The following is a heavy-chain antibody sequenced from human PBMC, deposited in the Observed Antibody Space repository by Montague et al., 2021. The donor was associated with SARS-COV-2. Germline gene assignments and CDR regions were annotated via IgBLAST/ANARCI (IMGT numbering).Heavy chain of an antibody. V-gene: IGHV4-59*01. CDR1: GDSIGGYY. J-gene: IGHJ4*02. CDR3: ARGAPKFGSASYYNEDYFDF. CDR2: IYYSGST. Sequence: SETLSLTCTVSGDSIGGYYWSWIRQPPGKGLQWIGYIYYSGSTHYNPSLKSRVTISVDTSKNQFSLKLSSVTAADTAVYYCARGAPKFGSASYYNEDYFDFWGPGALVPLSS. D-gene: IGHD3-10*01.